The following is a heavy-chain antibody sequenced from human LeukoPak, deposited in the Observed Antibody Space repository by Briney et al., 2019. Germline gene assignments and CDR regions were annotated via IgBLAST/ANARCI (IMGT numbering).Heavy chain of an antibody. CDR1: GFTFSIYS. V-gene: IGHV3-48*01. Sequence: GGSLRLSCAASGFTFSIYSMNWVRQAPGKGLEWVSYISSSSSTIYYADSVKGRFTISRDNAKNSLYLQMNSLRAEDTAVYYCARVGRITGTTVDYWGQGTLVTVSS. D-gene: IGHD1-7*01. CDR3: ARVGRITGTTVDY. CDR2: ISSSSSTI. J-gene: IGHJ4*02.